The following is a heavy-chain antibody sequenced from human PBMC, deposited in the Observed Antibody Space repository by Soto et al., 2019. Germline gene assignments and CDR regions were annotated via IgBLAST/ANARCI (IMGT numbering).Heavy chain of an antibody. CDR3: AKDRGGDCLDNSCYFGADY. CDR1: GFTFKFYG. V-gene: IGHV3-30*18. CDR2: ISHDGNTH. Sequence: VQMVESGGGVVQPGKSLRLSCETSGFTFKFYGMHWVRQATGKGLECVAVISHDGNTHYYADSVKGRFTISRDNSKNTLYLLMNSLRLDDSSTYYCAKDRGGDCLDNSCYFGADYWGQGALVTVSS. J-gene: IGHJ4*02. D-gene: IGHD2-2*01.